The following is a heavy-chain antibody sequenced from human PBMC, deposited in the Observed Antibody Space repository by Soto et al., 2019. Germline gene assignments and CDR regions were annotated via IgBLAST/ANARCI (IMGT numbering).Heavy chain of an antibody. J-gene: IGHJ6*02. CDR2: INSDGSST. V-gene: IGHV3-74*01. CDR3: ARDQAYYDFWSGYSPDYYYGMDV. CDR1: GFTFSSYW. D-gene: IGHD3-3*01. Sequence: PGGSLRISCAASGFTFSSYWIHWVRQAPGKGLVWVSRINSDGSSTSYADSVKGRFTISRDNAKNTLYLQMNSLRAEDTAVYYCARDQAYYDFWSGYSPDYYYGMDVWGQGTTVTVSS.